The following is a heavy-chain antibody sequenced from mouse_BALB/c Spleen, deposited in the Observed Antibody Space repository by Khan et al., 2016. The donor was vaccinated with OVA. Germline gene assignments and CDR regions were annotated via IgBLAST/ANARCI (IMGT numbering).Heavy chain of an antibody. J-gene: IGHJ4*01. Sequence: EVQLQESGPSLVKPSQSLSLTCTVTGYSITSDYAWNWIRQFPGNKLEWMGYISYSGSTNYNPSLKSRISITRDTSKNQFFLQLNSVTTEDTATYYCARDGSRYNYAMDYWGQGTSGTVSS. CDR3: ARDGSRYNYAMDY. CDR2: ISYSGST. V-gene: IGHV3-2*02. D-gene: IGHD2-3*01. CDR1: GYSITSDYA.